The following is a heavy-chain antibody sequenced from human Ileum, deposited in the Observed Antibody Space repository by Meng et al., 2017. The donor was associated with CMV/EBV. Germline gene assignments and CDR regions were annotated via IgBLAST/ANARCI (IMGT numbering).Heavy chain of an antibody. J-gene: IGHJ5*02. CDR3: ARGLGGP. V-gene: IGHV3-11*01. D-gene: IGHD3-16*01. Sequence: SLRLACADSGFTFSDYHMSWIRQAPGKGLEWVSYISSSVSTKYYADSVQGRFTISRDNAKNSMYLQMNSLRVEDTAVYYCARGLGGPWGQGTLVTVSS. CDR1: GFTFSDYH. CDR2: ISSSVSTK.